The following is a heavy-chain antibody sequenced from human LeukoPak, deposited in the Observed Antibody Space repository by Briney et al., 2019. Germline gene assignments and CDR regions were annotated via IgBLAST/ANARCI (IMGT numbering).Heavy chain of an antibody. D-gene: IGHD3-16*02. V-gene: IGHV1-2*02. CDR2: INPNSGGT. Sequence: ASVKVSCKASGYTFTGYYMHWVRQAPGQGLEWMGWINPNSGGTNYAQKFQGRVTMTRDTSISTAYMELSRLRSGDTAVYYCARDGDYVWGSYRRKGGFDYWGQGTLVTVSS. CDR1: GYTFTGYY. J-gene: IGHJ4*02. CDR3: ARDGDYVWGSYRRKGGFDY.